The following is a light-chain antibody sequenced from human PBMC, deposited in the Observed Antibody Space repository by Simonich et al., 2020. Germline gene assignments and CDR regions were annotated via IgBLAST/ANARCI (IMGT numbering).Light chain of an antibody. V-gene: IGLV2-14*01. CDR2: DVS. CDR3: SSYTSSSTYVV. J-gene: IGLJ2*01. CDR1: SSDVGGYNY. Sequence: QSALTQPRSVSGSPGQSVTISCTGTSSDVGGYNYVTCYQKHPGKAPKLMIYDVSKRPSGVSNRFSGSKSGNTASLTISGLQAEDEADYYCSSYTSSSTYVVFGGGTKLTVL.